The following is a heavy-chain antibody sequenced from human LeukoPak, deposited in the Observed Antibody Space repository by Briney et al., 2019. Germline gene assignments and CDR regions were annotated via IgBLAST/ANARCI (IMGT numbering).Heavy chain of an antibody. CDR1: GFTFSSYG. CDR2: ISYDGSNK. V-gene: IGHV3-30*18. CDR3: AKDRSRVAWGGSGYLDY. Sequence: GGSLRLSCAASGFTFSSYGMHWVRQAPGKGLEWVAVISYDGSNKYYADSVKGRFTISRDNSKNTLYLQMNSLRAEDTAVYYCAKDRSRVAWGGSGYLDYWGQGTLVTVSS. D-gene: IGHD3-22*01. J-gene: IGHJ4*02.